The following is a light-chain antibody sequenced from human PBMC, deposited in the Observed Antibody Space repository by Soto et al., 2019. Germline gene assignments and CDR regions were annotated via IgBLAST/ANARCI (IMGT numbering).Light chain of an antibody. Sequence: EIVLTQSPGTRSLSPGERATLSCRASQSVFSSYLAWYQKKPGQAPRLLIYGASSRATGIPDRFSGSGSGTDFTLTISSLEPEDFAVYYCQQYGSSPWTFGQGTKVDIK. CDR3: QQYGSSPWT. CDR2: GAS. CDR1: QSVFSSY. J-gene: IGKJ1*01. V-gene: IGKV3-20*01.